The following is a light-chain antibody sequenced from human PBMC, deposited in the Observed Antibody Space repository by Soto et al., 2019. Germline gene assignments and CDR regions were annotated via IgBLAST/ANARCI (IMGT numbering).Light chain of an antibody. CDR1: SNDVGGYNY. CDR3: SSYTSSSTFYV. Sequence: QSALTQPASVSGSPGQSITISCTGTSNDVGGYNYVSWYQQHPGKAPKLMIYDVSNRPSGVSNRFSGSKSGNTASLTISGLQAEDEADYYCSSYTSSSTFYVFGTGTKVTVL. CDR2: DVS. J-gene: IGLJ1*01. V-gene: IGLV2-14*01.